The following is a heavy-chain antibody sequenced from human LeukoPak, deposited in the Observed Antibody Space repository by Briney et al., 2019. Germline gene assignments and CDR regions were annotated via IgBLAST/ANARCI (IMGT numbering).Heavy chain of an antibody. D-gene: IGHD3-10*01. CDR3: VRHAGRTGGQ. CDR1: GFSFGGHY. Sequence: GGSLRLSCAASGFSFGGHYMSWMRQAPGKGPEWISYISGNGGDIAYADSVKGRFTISRDNAKYSLHLQMNSLRVEGTAVYHCVRHAGRTGGQWGQGTLIAVSS. V-gene: IGHV3-11*01. J-gene: IGHJ4*02. CDR2: ISGNGGDI.